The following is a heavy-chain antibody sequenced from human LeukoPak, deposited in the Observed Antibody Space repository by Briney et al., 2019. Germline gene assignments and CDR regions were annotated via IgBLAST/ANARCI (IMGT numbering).Heavy chain of an antibody. Sequence: PSETLSLTCAVYGGSFSGYYWSWIRQPPGKGLEWIGEINHSGSTNYNPSLKSRVTISVDTSKYQFSLKLSSVTAADTAVYYCARPSWAGDYYGSGVFDHWGQGTLVTVSS. CDR1: GGSFSGYY. CDR2: INHSGST. D-gene: IGHD3-10*01. CDR3: ARPSWAGDYYGSGVFDH. J-gene: IGHJ4*02. V-gene: IGHV4-34*01.